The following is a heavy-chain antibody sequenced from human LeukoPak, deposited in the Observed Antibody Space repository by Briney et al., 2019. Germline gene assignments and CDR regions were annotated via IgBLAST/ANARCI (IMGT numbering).Heavy chain of an antibody. CDR3: ARDHDSSGYFDY. Sequence: ASVKVSCKASGCTFTSYYMHWVRQAPGQGLEWMGIINPSGGSTSYAQKFQGRVTMTRDMSTSTVYMELSSLRSGDAAVYYCARDHDSSGYFDYWGQGTLVTVSS. J-gene: IGHJ4*02. D-gene: IGHD3-22*01. V-gene: IGHV1-46*01. CDR1: GCTFTSYY. CDR2: INPSGGST.